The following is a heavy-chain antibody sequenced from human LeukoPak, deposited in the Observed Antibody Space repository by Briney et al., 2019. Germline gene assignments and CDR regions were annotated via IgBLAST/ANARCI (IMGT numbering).Heavy chain of an antibody. CDR2: ISGSGGST. CDR1: GFTFSSYS. V-gene: IGHV3-23*01. D-gene: IGHD3-3*01. CDR3: AKNTKHERADARLLEWYTLVKIRNDYYYYYMDV. J-gene: IGHJ6*03. Sequence: GGSLRLSCAASGFTFSSYSMNWVRQAPGKGLEWVSAISGSGGSTYYADSVKGRFTISRDNSKNTLYLQMNSLRAEDTAVYYCAKNTKHERADARLLEWYTLVKIRNDYYYYYMDVWGKGTTVTVSS.